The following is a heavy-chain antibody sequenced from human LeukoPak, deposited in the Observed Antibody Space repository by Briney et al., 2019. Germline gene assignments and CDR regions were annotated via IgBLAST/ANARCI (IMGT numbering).Heavy chain of an antibody. CDR1: GFTFSSYG. D-gene: IGHD1-26*01. CDR2: ISYDGSNK. Sequence: GGSLRLSCAASGFTFSSYGMHWVRQAPGKGLEWVAVISYDGSNKYYADSVKGRFTISRDNSKNTLYLQMNSLRAEDTAVYYCAKDKTVSGSPDYWDQGTLVTVSS. J-gene: IGHJ4*02. CDR3: AKDKTVSGSPDY. V-gene: IGHV3-30*18.